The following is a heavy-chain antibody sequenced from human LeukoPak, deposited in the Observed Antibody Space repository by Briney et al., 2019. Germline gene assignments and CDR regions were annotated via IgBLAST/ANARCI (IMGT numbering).Heavy chain of an antibody. V-gene: IGHV3-74*01. CDR1: GFTFSSFW. D-gene: IGHD2-2*01. CDR3: ATDGGYAADY. Sequence: PGGSLRLSCAAYGFTFSSFWMHWVRQAPGKGLVWVSHIRTDGSSTTYADSVRGRFTISRDNAGNTVYLQMNGLRAEDTAVYYCATDGGYAADYWGQGVLVTVSS. J-gene: IGHJ4*02. CDR2: IRTDGSST.